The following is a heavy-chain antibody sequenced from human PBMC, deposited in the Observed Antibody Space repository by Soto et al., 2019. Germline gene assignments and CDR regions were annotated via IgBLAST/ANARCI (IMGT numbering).Heavy chain of an antibody. CDR1: GFDFNKYA. V-gene: IGHV3-23*01. CDR2: ITSNGDST. CDR3: AKDSPSYTTSPFYFDS. Sequence: GSLRPSCAAFGFDFNKYAMTWVRQAPGKGLQWVSSITSNGDSTYYADSVKGRFTTSRDNSKNTLYLQMNSLRADDTAVFYCAKDSPSYTTSPFYFDSWGQGTLVTVS. J-gene: IGHJ4*02. D-gene: IGHD2-2*02.